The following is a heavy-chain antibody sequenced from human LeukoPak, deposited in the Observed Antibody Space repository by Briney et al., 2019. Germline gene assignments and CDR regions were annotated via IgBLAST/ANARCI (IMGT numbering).Heavy chain of an antibody. CDR1: GFTFSIYA. J-gene: IGHJ2*01. CDR3: AKAGIHWYFDF. V-gene: IGHV3-23*01. Sequence: PGGSLRLSCAASGFTFSIYAMTWVRQAPGKGLEWVSAISGSGDSTYYADSVKGRFTISRDTSKKMLFLQMTSLRVDDTAVYYCAKAGIHWYFDFWGRGTQVTVSS. CDR2: ISGSGDST.